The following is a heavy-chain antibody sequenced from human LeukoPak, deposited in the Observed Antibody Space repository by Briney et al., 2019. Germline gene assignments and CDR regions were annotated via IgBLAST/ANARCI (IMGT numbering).Heavy chain of an antibody. CDR2: INLDGSEK. CDR3: ARDLGHSRHYFEY. J-gene: IGHJ4*02. CDR1: GFTFSLYF. D-gene: IGHD7-27*01. V-gene: IGHV3-7*01. Sequence: PGGSLRLSCADSGFTFSLYFMSWVRQAPGKGLEWVATINLDGSEKFYMDSVKGRFTISRDNAKSSLYLQMNSLGAEDTAAYYCARDLGHSRHYFEYWGQRTLVTVSS.